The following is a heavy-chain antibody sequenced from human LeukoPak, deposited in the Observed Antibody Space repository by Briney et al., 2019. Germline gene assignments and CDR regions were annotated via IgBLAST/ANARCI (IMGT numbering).Heavy chain of an antibody. CDR1: GFTFSSYG. V-gene: IGHV3-30*18. CDR3: AKDQLSTTMDYYFDY. CDR2: ISYDGSNK. D-gene: IGHD5-18*01. J-gene: IGHJ4*02. Sequence: RGSLRLSCAASGFTFSSYGMHWVRQAPGKGLEWVAVISYDGSNKYYADSVKGRFTISRDNSKNTLYLQMNSLRAEDTAVYYCAKDQLSTTMDYYFDYWGQGSLVTVSS.